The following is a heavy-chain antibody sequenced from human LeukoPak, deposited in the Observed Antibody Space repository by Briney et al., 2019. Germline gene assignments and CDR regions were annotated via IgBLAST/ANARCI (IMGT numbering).Heavy chain of an antibody. D-gene: IGHD3-16*02. CDR1: GYSISSDYY. J-gene: IGHJ6*03. CDR2: IYTSGST. V-gene: IGHV4-4*07. CDR3: ARDTALVYDYVWGSYRPHQYYYYYYMDV. Sequence: SETLSLTCTVSGYSISSDYYWGWIRQPAGKGLEWIGRIYTSGSTNYNPSLKSRVTMSVDTSKNQFSLKLSSVTAADTAVYYCARDTALVYDYVWGSYRPHQYYYYYYMDVWGKGTTVTISS.